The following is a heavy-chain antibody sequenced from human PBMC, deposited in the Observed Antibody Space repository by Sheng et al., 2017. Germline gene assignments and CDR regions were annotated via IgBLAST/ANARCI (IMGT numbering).Heavy chain of an antibody. D-gene: IGHD3-10*01. V-gene: IGHV1-69*04. CDR1: GGTFSSYA. J-gene: IGHJ5*02. Sequence: QVQLVQSGAEVKKPGSSVKVSCKASGGTFSSYAISWVRQAPGQGLEWMGGIIPILGIANYAQKFQGRVTITADKSTSTAYMELSSLRSEDTAVYYCARDLGYGSGSYSNWFDPWGQGTLVTVSS. CDR2: IIPILGIA. CDR3: ARDLGYGSGSYSNWFDP.